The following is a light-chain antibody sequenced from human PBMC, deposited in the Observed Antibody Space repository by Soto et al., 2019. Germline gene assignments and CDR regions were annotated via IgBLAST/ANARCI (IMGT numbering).Light chain of an antibody. CDR1: RANIGSNT. CDR2: SNN. V-gene: IGLV1-44*01. J-gene: IGLJ1*01. CDR3: AAWEDSLNPSFV. Sequence: QSVLTQPPSVSGTHGQKVTISCSGSRANIGSNTVNWYQHLPGTVPKLLIYSNNQRPSGVPDRFSGSKSGTSASLAISGLQSEDEADYYCAAWEDSLNPSFVFGTGTKVTVL.